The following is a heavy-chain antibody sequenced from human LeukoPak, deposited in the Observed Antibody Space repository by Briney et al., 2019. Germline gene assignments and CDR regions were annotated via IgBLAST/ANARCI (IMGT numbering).Heavy chain of an antibody. CDR3: AKEGPYGDYPGAFDI. D-gene: IGHD4-17*01. J-gene: IGHJ3*02. V-gene: IGHV4-30-4*01. Sequence: SETLSLTCAVSGVSISNSDYYWTWIRQPPGKGLEWIGYVYDSGNAYYNPSLESRVTISVDSSKIQFSLKLTSVTAADTAVYYCAKEGPYGDYPGAFDIWGRGTMVTVSS. CDR1: GVSISNSDYY. CDR2: VYDSGNA.